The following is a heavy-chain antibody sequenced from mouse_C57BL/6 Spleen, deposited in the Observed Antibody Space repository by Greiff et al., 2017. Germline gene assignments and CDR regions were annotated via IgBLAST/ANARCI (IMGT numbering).Heavy chain of an antibody. V-gene: IGHV3-6*01. CDR3: ARDRGTVVPFDY. Sequence: EVQLQESGPGLVKPSQSLSLTCSVTGYSITSGYYWNWIRQFPGNKLEWMGYISYDGSNNYNPSLKNRISITRDTSKNQFFLKLNSVTTEDTATYYCARDRGTVVPFDYWGQGTTLTVSS. D-gene: IGHD1-1*01. J-gene: IGHJ2*01. CDR2: ISYDGSN. CDR1: GYSITSGYY.